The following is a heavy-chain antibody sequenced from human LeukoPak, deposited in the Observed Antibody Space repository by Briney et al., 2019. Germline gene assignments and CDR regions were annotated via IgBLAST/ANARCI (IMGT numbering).Heavy chain of an antibody. CDR3: ARITMVRGTHAFDI. V-gene: IGHV3-66*01. D-gene: IGHD3-10*01. CDR1: GLTVSNNY. CDR2: IYSGDTT. J-gene: IGHJ3*02. Sequence: GGSLRLSCAASGLTVSNNYMSWVRQAPGKGLEWVSVIYSGDTTYYAVSVKGRFTISRENSKTTLYLKMNSLRAEDTAVYYCARITMVRGTHAFDIWGQGTMVTVSS.